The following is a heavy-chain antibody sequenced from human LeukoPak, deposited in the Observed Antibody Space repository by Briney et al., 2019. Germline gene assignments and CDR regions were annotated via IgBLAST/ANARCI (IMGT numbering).Heavy chain of an antibody. D-gene: IGHD3-10*01. CDR3: ARAPYYYGSGSYYSKPS. J-gene: IGHJ5*02. V-gene: IGHV3-66*01. CDR1: GFTVSSNY. Sequence: GGSLRLSCAASGFTVSSNYMSWVRQAPGKGLEWVSVIYSGGSTYYADSVKGRFTISRDNSKNTLYLQMNSLRAEDTAVYYCARAPYYYGSGSYYSKPSWGQGTLVTVSS. CDR2: IYSGGST.